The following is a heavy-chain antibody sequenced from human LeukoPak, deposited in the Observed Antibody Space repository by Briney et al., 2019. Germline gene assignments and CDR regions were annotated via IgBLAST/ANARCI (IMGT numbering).Heavy chain of an antibody. D-gene: IGHD3-9*01. CDR3: ARGDILTGYPPLRY. Sequence: SGTLSLTCAVSGGSISSSNWWSWVRQPPGKGLEWIGEIYHSGSTNYDPSLKSRVTISVDKSKNQFSLKLSSVTAADTAVYYCARGDILTGYPPLRYWGQGTLVTVSS. J-gene: IGHJ4*02. V-gene: IGHV4-4*02. CDR2: IYHSGST. CDR1: GGSISSSNW.